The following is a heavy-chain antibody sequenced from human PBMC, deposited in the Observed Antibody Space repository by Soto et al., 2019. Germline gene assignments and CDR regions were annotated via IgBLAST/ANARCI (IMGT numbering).Heavy chain of an antibody. V-gene: IGHV3-23*01. J-gene: IGHJ6*02. CDR1: GFTFSSYA. D-gene: IGHD3-22*01. CDR2: ISGSGGST. Sequence: EVQLLESGGGLVQPGGSLRLSCAASGFTFSSYAMSWVRQAPGKGLEWVSAISGSGGSTYYADSVKGRFTISRDNSKNPLYLQMNRLKAEDTAVYYCAKDLTYYYDSSGYYPPLYYYYYGMDVWGQGATVTVSS. CDR3: AKDLTYYYDSSGYYPPLYYYYYGMDV.